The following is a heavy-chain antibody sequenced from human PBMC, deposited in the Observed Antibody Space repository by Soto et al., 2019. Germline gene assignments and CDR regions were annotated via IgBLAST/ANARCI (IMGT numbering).Heavy chain of an antibody. CDR1: GYTFTRYG. CDR3: AKNGQPPYYCYGLDV. CDR2: TSGYNGDT. J-gene: IGHJ6*02. Sequence: QGHLVQSEAEVKKPGASVKVSCKASGYTFTRYGISWVRQAPGQGLEWMGWTSGYNGDTNYAQKFQDRVSMTIDTSTGTAYMELRSLTSDYTAMYYCAKNGQPPYYCYGLDVWGQGTKVTVSS. D-gene: IGHD2-8*01. V-gene: IGHV1-18*01.